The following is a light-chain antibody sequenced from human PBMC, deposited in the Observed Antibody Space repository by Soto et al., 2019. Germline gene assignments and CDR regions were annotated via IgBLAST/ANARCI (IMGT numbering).Light chain of an antibody. Sequence: QSALTQPASVSGSPGQSITISCTGTSSDIGRYDYVSWYQQFPGKDPKLMIYRVINRPSGVSDRFSGSKSGNSASLSISGLQPEDEASYFCGSYTSATTWVFGGGTKVTVL. CDR1: SSDIGRYDY. CDR2: RVI. CDR3: GSYTSATTWV. V-gene: IGLV2-14*03. J-gene: IGLJ3*02.